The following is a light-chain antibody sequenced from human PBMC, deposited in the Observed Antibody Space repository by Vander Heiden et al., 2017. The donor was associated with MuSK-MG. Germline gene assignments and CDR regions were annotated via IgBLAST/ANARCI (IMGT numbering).Light chain of an antibody. CDR1: KMGDEC. CDR2: HDS. Sequence: SFALPPPPSASVTPGQTASIPCSGDKMGDECACCYQPTPRQSPVLVLYHDSKRSSGTPQRFSGYKSGNTATPTIGVTQAMDEADYYCQTADSSTAVFGGGTKVTVL. CDR3: QTADSSTAV. V-gene: IGLV3-1*01. J-gene: IGLJ2*01.